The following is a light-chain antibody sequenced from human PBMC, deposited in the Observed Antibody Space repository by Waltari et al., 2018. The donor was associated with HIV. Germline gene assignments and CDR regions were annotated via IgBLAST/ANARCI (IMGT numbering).Light chain of an antibody. V-gene: IGLV2-14*02. Sequence: QSALTQPASVSGSPGQSVTIYCTGTSSNVGGYKLVSWYQQHPDKAPKLVIFDANTRPSGIPFRFSASKSGNTASLTISGLQPEDEADYYCCSYMSGSTLVFGGGTKVIV. J-gene: IGLJ3*02. CDR2: DAN. CDR3: CSYMSGSTLV. CDR1: SSNVGGYKL.